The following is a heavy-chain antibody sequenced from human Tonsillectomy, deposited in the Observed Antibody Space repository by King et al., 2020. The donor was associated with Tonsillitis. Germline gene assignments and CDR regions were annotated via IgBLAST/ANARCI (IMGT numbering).Heavy chain of an antibody. D-gene: IGHD6-6*01. CDR3: ARHRPEYFYYCLDV. J-gene: IGHJ6*03. CDR1: GGSISSYY. V-gene: IGHV4-59*08. CDR2: IYYSGST. Sequence: VQLQESGPGLVKPSETLSLTCTVSGGSISSYYWSWIRQPPGKGLEWIGNIYYSGSTNYNPSLKSRVTISVDTSKNKFSLKLSSVTAADTAVYYCARHRPEYFYYCLDVWGKGTTVTVSS.